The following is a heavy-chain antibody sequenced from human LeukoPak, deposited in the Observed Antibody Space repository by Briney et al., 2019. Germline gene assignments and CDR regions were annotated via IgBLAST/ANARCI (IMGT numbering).Heavy chain of an antibody. D-gene: IGHD5-12*01. Sequence: PSETLSLTCTVSGYSISSGYYWGWIRQPPGKGLEWIGSIYHSGSTYYNPSLKSRVTISVDTSKNQLSLKLSSVTAADTAVYYCARDDIVATIGPDYWGQGTLVTVSS. CDR2: IYHSGST. CDR1: GYSISSGYY. V-gene: IGHV4-38-2*02. J-gene: IGHJ4*02. CDR3: ARDDIVATIGPDY.